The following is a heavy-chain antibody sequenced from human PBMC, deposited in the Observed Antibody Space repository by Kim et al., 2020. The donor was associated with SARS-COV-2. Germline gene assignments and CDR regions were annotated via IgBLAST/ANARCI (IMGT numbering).Heavy chain of an antibody. Sequence: NIEYAQRFQRRVTLTWDTSANTAYMELSSLGSEDTAVYYCARDLVHTGYDYWGQGTLVAVSS. D-gene: IGHD5-12*01. CDR3: ARDLVHTGYDY. J-gene: IGHJ4*02. V-gene: IGHV1-3*01. CDR2: NI.